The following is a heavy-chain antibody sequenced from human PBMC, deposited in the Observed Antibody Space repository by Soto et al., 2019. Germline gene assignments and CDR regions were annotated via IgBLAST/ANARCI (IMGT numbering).Heavy chain of an antibody. CDR2: ISYDGTNV. CDR3: AKDIKRSIAVAGPVDD. J-gene: IGHJ4*02. V-gene: IGHV3-30*18. D-gene: IGHD6-19*01. Sequence: QVQLVESGGGVVQSGRSLRLSCAASGFVFSSYGMHWVRQAPGKGLEWVAVISYDGTNVYYADSVKGRFTISRDDSKYTLYLQMSSLTTEDTAVYYCAKDIKRSIAVAGPVDDWGQGTLVTVSS. CDR1: GFVFSSYG.